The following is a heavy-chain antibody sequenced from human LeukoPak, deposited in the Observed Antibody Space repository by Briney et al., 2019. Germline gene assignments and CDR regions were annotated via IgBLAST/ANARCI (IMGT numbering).Heavy chain of an antibody. D-gene: IGHD5-12*01. CDR1: GFIFSSYA. Sequence: GGSLRLSCAASGFIFSSYAMTWVRQAPGRGLEWLSTISGSGTTTYYVDSVKGRFTVSRDNSKNTLYLQMSSLRAGDTAVYYCARAGGYLLYFDYWGQGTLVTVSS. CDR2: ISGSGTTT. CDR3: ARAGGYLLYFDY. V-gene: IGHV3-23*01. J-gene: IGHJ4*02.